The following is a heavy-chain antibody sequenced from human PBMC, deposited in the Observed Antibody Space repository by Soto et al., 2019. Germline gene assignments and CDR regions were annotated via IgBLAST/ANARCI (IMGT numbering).Heavy chain of an antibody. J-gene: IGHJ4*02. CDR1: GGSISSRDW. CDR3: ATGNVDSMLES. Sequence: TSETLSLTCSVSGGSISSRDWWTWVRQAPGKGLEWIGKIYHGGGTNFSPSLRGRVNISIDKSRKFFSLTLNSVTAADTAIYFCATGNVDSMLESWGRGTLVTVSS. D-gene: IGHD3-3*01. V-gene: IGHV4-4*02. CDR2: IYHGGGT.